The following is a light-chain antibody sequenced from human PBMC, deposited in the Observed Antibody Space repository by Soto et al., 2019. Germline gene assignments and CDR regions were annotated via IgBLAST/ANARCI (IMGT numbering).Light chain of an antibody. CDR1: QGILTY. CDR2: AAS. J-gene: IGKJ1*01. CDR3: QKNDSAPWT. Sequence: DIQMTQSPSSLSASVGDRVTITCRASQGILTYLAWYQQKPGQVPELLIQAASTLQPGVPSRFSGSGSGTEFILTVNSLQPEDVATYYCQKNDSAPWTFGQGTKVEIK. V-gene: IGKV1-27*01.